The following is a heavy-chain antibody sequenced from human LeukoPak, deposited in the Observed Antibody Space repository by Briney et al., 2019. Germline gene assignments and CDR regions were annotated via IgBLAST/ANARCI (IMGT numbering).Heavy chain of an antibody. CDR3: AKDSWRDQLPFIFDH. J-gene: IGHJ4*02. CDR1: GFTFSNYV. V-gene: IGHV3-23*01. CDR2: ISGGGGRT. D-gene: IGHD2-2*01. Sequence: PGGSLRLSCAVSGFTFSNYVMSWVRQAPGKGLEWVSGISGGGGRTFYADSVKGRFTITRDNSKNTPYLQMESLRAEDSAVYYCAKDSWRDQLPFIFDHWGQGTLVTVSS.